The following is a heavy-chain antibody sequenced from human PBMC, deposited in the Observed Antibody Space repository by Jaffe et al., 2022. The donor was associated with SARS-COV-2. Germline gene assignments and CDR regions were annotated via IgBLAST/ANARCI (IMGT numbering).Heavy chain of an antibody. J-gene: IGHJ2*01. CDR3: ARDRTGIDSSRSNYWYFDL. Sequence: QVQLQESGPGLVKPSQTLSLTCTVSGGSISSGGYYWSWIRQHPGKGLEWIGYIYYSGSTYYNPSLKSRVTISVDTSKNQFSLKLSSVTAADTAVYYCARDRTGIDSSRSNYWYFDLWGRGTLVTVSS. CDR2: IYYSGST. CDR1: GGSISSGGYY. V-gene: IGHV4-31*03. D-gene: IGHD2-2*01.